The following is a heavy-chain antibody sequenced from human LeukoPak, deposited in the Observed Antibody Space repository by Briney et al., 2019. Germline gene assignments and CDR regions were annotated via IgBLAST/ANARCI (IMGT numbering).Heavy chain of an antibody. D-gene: IGHD1-26*01. J-gene: IGHJ4*02. Sequence: ASVQVSCQASGYTFTSYDINWVRQATGQGLEWMGWMNPNSGNTGYARKFQGRVTMTRNTSISTAYMELSSLRSEDTAVYYCARDLYSGSYLNWGQGTLVTVSS. CDR3: ARDLYSGSYLN. CDR2: MNPNSGNT. CDR1: GYTFTSYD. V-gene: IGHV1-8*01.